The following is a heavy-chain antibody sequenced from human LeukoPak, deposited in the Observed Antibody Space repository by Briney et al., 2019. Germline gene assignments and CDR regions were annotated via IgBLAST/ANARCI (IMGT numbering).Heavy chain of an antibody. CDR3: ARDDPSMKAALHY. Sequence: GGSLRLSCAASGFTFSDYRMNWVRQAPGKGLEWVSSISGTSTNIYYADSVKGRFTISRDNAKNSVYLQMNSLRAEDTAVYYCARDDPSMKAALHYWGQGTLVTVSS. CDR2: ISGTSTNI. D-gene: IGHD6-6*01. V-gene: IGHV3-21*01. J-gene: IGHJ4*02. CDR1: GFTFSDYR.